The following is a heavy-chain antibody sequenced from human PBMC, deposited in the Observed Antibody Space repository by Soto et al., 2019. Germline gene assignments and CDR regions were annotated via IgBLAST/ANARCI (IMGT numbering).Heavy chain of an antibody. CDR2: ISWDGGST. CDR1: GFTFDDYT. CDR3: AKDIHYGRTDNYYYYYGMDV. D-gene: IGHD3-10*01. Sequence: PGGSLRLSCAASGFTFDDYTMHWVRQAPGKGLEWVSLISWDGGSTYYADSVKGRFTISRDNSKNSLYLQMNSLRTEDTALYYCAKDIHYGRTDNYYYYYGMDVWGQGTTVTVSS. J-gene: IGHJ6*02. V-gene: IGHV3-43*01.